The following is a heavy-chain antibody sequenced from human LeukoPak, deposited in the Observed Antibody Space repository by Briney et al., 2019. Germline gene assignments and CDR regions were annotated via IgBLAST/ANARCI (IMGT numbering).Heavy chain of an antibody. V-gene: IGHV4-34*01. CDR3: ARDKIVRAAHDAFDI. D-gene: IGHD3-10*01. CDR1: GGSFNDYY. CDR2: INHSGGT. Sequence: PSETLSLTCALYGGSFNDYYWTWIRQPPGKGLEWIGEINHSGGTDYNPSLRSRVTISVDPSKNQLSLQLSSVTAADTAVYFCARDKIVRAAHDAFDIWGQGTMVTVSS. J-gene: IGHJ3*02.